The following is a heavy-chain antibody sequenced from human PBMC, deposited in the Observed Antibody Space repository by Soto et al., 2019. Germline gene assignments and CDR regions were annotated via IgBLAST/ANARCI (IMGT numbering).Heavy chain of an antibody. J-gene: IGHJ5*02. Sequence: ASVKVSCKASGGTFSSYAISWVRQAPGQGLEWMGGIIPIFGTANYAQKFQGRVTITADESTSTAYMELSSLRSEDTAVYYCARDFFRSRPQYCSGGSCYEGFDPWGQGTLVTVSS. V-gene: IGHV1-69*13. CDR2: IIPIFGTA. D-gene: IGHD2-15*01. CDR1: GGTFSSYA. CDR3: ARDFFRSRPQYCSGGSCYEGFDP.